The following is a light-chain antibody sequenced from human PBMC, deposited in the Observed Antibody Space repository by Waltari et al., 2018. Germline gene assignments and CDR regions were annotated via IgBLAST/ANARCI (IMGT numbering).Light chain of an antibody. CDR2: KVS. J-gene: IGKJ2*01. CDR3: MQGTRWPYT. V-gene: IGKV2-30*02. CDR1: ESLVHMSHGNTY. Sequence: DVVLTQSPLSLPVTLGQPASISCKSSESLVHMSHGNTYLNCFQQRPGQSPRHLIYKVSNRESEVPDRISGSGSGTNFTLEISRVEAEDVAIYYCMQGTRWPYTFGQGTKLEIK.